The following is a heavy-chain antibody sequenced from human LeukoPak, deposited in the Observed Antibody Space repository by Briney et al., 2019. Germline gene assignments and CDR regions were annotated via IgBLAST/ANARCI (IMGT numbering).Heavy chain of an antibody. CDR2: INPNSGGT. CDR1: GYTFTGYY. CDR3: ARDNPKYYYDSSGYLDY. D-gene: IGHD3-22*01. J-gene: IGHJ4*02. V-gene: IGHV1-2*02. Sequence: ASVKVSCKASGYTFTGYYMHWVRQAPGQVLEWMGWINPNSGGTNYAQKFQGRVTMTRDTSISTAYMELSRLRSDDTAVYYCARDNPKYYYDSSGYLDYWGQGTLVTVSS.